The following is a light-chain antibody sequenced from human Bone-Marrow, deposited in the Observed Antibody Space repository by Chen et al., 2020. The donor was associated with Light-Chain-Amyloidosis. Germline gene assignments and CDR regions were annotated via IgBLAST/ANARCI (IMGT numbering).Light chain of an antibody. CDR3: QSADRSGTYEVI. CDR2: RDP. Sequence: SYELTQPPSVSVSPGQTAKITCSGDDLPTKYAYWYQQKPGPAPVLVIHRDPERPSGISERFSGARSGTTATLTISGVQAEDEADYHCQSADRSGTYEVIVGVGTKLTVL. J-gene: IGLJ2*01. V-gene: IGLV3-25*03. CDR1: DLPTKY.